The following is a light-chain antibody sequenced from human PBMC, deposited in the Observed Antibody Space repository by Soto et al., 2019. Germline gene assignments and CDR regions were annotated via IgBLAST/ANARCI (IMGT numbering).Light chain of an antibody. V-gene: IGKV3-15*01. CDR1: QSVSSN. CDR3: QQYNNWPTYT. Sequence: EIVMTQSPATLSVSPGERATLSCRASQSVSSNLAWYQQKPGQAPRLLIYGASTMATGIPARFSGSGSGTEFTLTISSLQSEDCAVYYCQQYNNWPTYTFGQGTKLEIK. CDR2: GAS. J-gene: IGKJ2*01.